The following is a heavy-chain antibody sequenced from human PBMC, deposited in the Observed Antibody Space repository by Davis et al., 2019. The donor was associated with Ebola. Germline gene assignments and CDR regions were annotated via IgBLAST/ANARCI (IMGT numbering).Heavy chain of an antibody. CDR3: ARGRPWLWVATPVRFDS. CDR2: INPNIGGT. J-gene: IGHJ4*02. D-gene: IGHD5-12*01. V-gene: IGHV1-2*06. CDR1: EYTFTAYY. Sequence: ASVKVSCKASEYTFTAYYLHWVRQAHGQGLEWMGRINPNIGGTNYAQKFRDRVTMTRDTSISTAYMELSRLRSDDTAVYYCARGRPWLWVATPVRFDSWGLGTLVIVSS.